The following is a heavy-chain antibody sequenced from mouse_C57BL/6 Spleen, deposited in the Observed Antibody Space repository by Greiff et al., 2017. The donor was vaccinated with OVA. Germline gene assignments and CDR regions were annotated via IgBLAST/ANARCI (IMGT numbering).Heavy chain of an antibody. CDR3: ARGYYYGSSPFGY. J-gene: IGHJ2*01. Sequence: EVHLVESGGGLVKPGGSLKLSCAASGFTFSSYAMSWVRQTPEKRLEWVATISDGGSYTYYPDNVKGRFTISRDNAKNNLYLQMSHLKSEDTAMYYCARGYYYGSSPFGYWGQGTTLTVSS. CDR2: ISDGGSYT. V-gene: IGHV5-4*01. CDR1: GFTFSSYA. D-gene: IGHD1-1*01.